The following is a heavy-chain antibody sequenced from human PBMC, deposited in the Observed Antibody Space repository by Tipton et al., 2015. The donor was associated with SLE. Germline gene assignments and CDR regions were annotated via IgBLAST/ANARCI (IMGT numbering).Heavy chain of an antibody. J-gene: IGHJ5*02. Sequence: SLRLSCAASGFTFSSYWMSWVRQAPGKGLEWVANIKQDGSEKYYVDSVKGRFTISRDNAKNTLYLQMNSLGAEDTAVYYCASGSIAVAPWGQGTLVTVSS. D-gene: IGHD6-19*01. CDR3: ASGSIAVAP. V-gene: IGHV3-7*01. CDR2: IKQDGSEK. CDR1: GFTFSSYW.